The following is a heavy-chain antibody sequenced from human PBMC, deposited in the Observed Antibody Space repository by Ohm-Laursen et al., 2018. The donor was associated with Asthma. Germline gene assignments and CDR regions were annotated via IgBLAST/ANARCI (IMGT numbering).Heavy chain of an antibody. CDR2: ISWNSGSI. Sequence: SLRLSCAASGFTFDDYAMHWVRQAPGKGLEWVSGISWNSGSIGYADSVKGRFTISRDNAKNSLYLQMNSLRAEDTALYYCAKELAVAGTRAFDYWGQGTLVTVSS. CDR3: AKELAVAGTRAFDY. CDR1: GFTFDDYA. J-gene: IGHJ4*02. D-gene: IGHD6-19*01. V-gene: IGHV3-9*01.